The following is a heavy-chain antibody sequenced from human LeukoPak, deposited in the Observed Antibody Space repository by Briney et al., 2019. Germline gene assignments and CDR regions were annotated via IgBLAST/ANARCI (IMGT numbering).Heavy chain of an antibody. Sequence: GGSLRLSCAASGYTFSSYWMTWVRQAPGKELEWVANIKEDGTEKYYVDSVKGRFTISRDNAKNSLYLQMDSLRAEDTAVYYCARGGPTGALDYWGQGTLVTVSS. D-gene: IGHD7-27*01. V-gene: IGHV3-7*01. CDR2: IKEDGTEK. CDR1: GYTFSSYW. J-gene: IGHJ4*02. CDR3: ARGGPTGALDY.